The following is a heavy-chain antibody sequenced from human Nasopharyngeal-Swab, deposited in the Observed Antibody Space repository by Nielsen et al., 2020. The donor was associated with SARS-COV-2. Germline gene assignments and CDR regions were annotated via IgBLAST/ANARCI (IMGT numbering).Heavy chain of an antibody. CDR2: INHGGST. V-gene: IGHV4-34*01. CDR1: GGSFSGYY. Sequence: GSLRLSCAVYGGSFSGYYWSWIRQPPGKGLEWIGEINHGGSTNYNPSLKSRVTISVDTSKNQFSLKLSSVTAADTAVYYCARGRRGYSYVSWGQGTLVTVSS. CDR3: ARGRRGYSYVS. D-gene: IGHD5-18*01. J-gene: IGHJ5*02.